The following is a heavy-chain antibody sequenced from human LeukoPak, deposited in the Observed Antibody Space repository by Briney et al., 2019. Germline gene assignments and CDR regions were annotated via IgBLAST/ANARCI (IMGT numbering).Heavy chain of an antibody. D-gene: IGHD5-12*01. Sequence: GGSLRLSCAASGFTFTTYAMSWVRQAPGKGLVWVSRISPDGSITNYADSVQGRFTISRDNSKNTFYLQMNSLRAEDTAVYYCAKDSGWLRFHYWGQGTLVTVSS. CDR2: ISPDGSIT. V-gene: IGHV3-23*01. CDR3: AKDSGWLRFHY. CDR1: GFTFTTYA. J-gene: IGHJ4*02.